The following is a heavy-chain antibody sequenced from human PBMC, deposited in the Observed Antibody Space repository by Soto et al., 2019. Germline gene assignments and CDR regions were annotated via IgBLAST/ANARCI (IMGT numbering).Heavy chain of an antibody. Sequence: QAPLVESGGGVVQPGRSLRLSCAASGFTFSSYGMHWVRQARGTGLEWVAVISYDGGLQHYADSVKGRFTISRDNSKNMVLLQMNSLRAEDTPVYYCVSDRGYGHASVPYSWGQGTLVSVSS. V-gene: IGHV3-30*03. CDR1: GFTFSSYG. CDR3: VSDRGYGHASVPYS. D-gene: IGHD5-18*01. CDR2: ISYDGGLQ. J-gene: IGHJ4*02.